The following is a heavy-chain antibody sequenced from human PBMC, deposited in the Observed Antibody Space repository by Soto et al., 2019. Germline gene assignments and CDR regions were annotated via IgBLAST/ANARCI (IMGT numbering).Heavy chain of an antibody. CDR1: GFTFSSYS. CDR2: ISSSSSYI. Sequence: EVQLVESGGGLVKPGGSLRLSCAASGFTFSSYSMNWVRQAPGKGLEWVSSISSSSSYIYYADSVKGRFTISRDIAKNSLYLQMNSLRAEDTAVYYCARDLRTVTTDYFDYWGQGTLVTVSS. D-gene: IGHD4-17*01. V-gene: IGHV3-21*01. J-gene: IGHJ4*02. CDR3: ARDLRTVTTDYFDY.